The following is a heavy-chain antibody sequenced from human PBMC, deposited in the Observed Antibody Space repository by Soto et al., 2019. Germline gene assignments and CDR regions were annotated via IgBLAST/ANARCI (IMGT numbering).Heavy chain of an antibody. CDR3: ATGSSGYYDTFDY. D-gene: IGHD3-22*01. CDR2: ISGSGSGT. J-gene: IGHJ4*02. Sequence: EVQLLESGGTLVQPGGSLRLSCAASGFTFSSYSIYWVRQAPGKGLEWVSGISGSGSGTYYADSVKGRFTISRDNAKNTLSLQMNSLRAEDTAVYYCATGSSGYYDTFDYWGQGTLVTVSS. CDR1: GFTFSSYS. V-gene: IGHV3-23*01.